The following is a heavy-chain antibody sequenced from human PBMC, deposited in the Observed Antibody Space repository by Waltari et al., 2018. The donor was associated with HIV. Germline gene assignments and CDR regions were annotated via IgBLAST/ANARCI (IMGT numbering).Heavy chain of an antibody. V-gene: IGHV3-33*01. CDR1: GFTFSSYG. J-gene: IGHJ4*02. D-gene: IGHD2-2*01. Sequence: QVQLVESGGGVVQPGRSLRLSCAAPGFTFSSYGMHWVNPAPGKGLEWVAVIWYDGSNKYYADSVKGRFTISRDNSKNTLYLQMNSLRAEDTAVYYCAREGDIVVVPAFFDYWGQGTLVTVSS. CDR3: AREGDIVVVPAFFDY. CDR2: IWYDGSNK.